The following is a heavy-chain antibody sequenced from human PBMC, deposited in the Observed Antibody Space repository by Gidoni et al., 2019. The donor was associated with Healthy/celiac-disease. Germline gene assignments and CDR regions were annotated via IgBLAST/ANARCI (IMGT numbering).Heavy chain of an antibody. CDR3: ARGLYDIWSGGGFDS. CDR1: GGSISSGSYY. D-gene: IGHD3-3*01. CDR2: IYTSGSS. J-gene: IGHJ4*02. Sequence: QVQLQESGPGLVKPSQTLSLTCTVSGGSISSGSYYWSWIRQPAGKGLEWIGRIYTSGSSNYNPSLKSRVTILVDTSKNQFSLKLSSVTTADTAIYYCARGLYDIWSGGGFDSWGQGTLVTVSS. V-gene: IGHV4-61*02.